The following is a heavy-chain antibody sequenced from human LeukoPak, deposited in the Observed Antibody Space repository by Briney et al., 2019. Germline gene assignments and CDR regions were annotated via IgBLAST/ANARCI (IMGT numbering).Heavy chain of an antibody. CDR2: ISTSSSYI. J-gene: IGHJ5*02. Sequence: GGSLRLSCAASGFTFSSYSMNWVRQAPGKGLEWVSSISTSSSYIYYADSVKGRFTISRDNAKNTLNLQMNSLRAEDTAVYYCARDLGQYYDTSDNWFDPWGQGTLVTVSS. D-gene: IGHD3-22*01. CDR3: ARDLGQYYDTSDNWFDP. CDR1: GFTFSSYS. V-gene: IGHV3-21*01.